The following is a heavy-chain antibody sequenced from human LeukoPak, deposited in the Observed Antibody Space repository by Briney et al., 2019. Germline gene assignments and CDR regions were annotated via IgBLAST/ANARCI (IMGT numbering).Heavy chain of an antibody. J-gene: IGHJ5*02. D-gene: IGHD3-3*01. CDR1: GFTFSSYA. Sequence: GGSLRLSCAASGFTFSSYAMSWVRQAPGKGLEWVSVISGSGGNTYFADSVKGRFTISRDNSKNTLYLQMNSLRAEDTGVYYCARSTRENVLRFLEWAYSGENWFDPWGQGTLVTVSS. CDR3: ARSTRENVLRFLEWAYSGENWFDP. CDR2: ISGSGGNT. V-gene: IGHV3-23*01.